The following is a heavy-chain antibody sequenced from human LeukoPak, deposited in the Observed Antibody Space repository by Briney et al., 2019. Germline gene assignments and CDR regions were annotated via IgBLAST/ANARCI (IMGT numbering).Heavy chain of an antibody. CDR2: IRYDGSNK. V-gene: IGHV3-30*02. J-gene: IGHJ4*02. D-gene: IGHD3-9*01. CDR1: GFSFSSYG. CDR3: AKDHYYDTLTGLGDY. Sequence: GGSLRLSCAASGFSFSSYGMHWVRQAPGKGLEWVAFIRYDGSNKYYADSAKGRFTISRDNSKNTLYLQMNSLRAEDTAVYYCAKDHYYDTLTGLGDYWGQGTLVTVSS.